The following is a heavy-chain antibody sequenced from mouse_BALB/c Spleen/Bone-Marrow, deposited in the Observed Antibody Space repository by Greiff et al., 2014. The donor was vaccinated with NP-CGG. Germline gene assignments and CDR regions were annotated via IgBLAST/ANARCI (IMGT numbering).Heavy chain of an antibody. CDR3: ARKYGDY. J-gene: IGHJ2*01. D-gene: IGHD2-10*02. V-gene: IGHV1-80*01. CDR1: GYPFSSYW. Sequence: VKLKQSGAELVRPGSSVKLSCKASGYPFSSYWMSWVKQRPGQGLEWIGKIYPGDGETNYNGKFKGNATLTADKSSSTAYMQLISTTSDDSAVDFCARKYGDYWGQGTTLTVSS. CDR2: IYPGDGET.